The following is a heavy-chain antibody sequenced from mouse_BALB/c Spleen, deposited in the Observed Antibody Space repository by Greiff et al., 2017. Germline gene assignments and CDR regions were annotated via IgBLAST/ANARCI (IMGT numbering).Heavy chain of an antibody. CDR2: INPSNGRT. J-gene: IGHJ3*01. CDR1: GYTFTSYW. D-gene: IGHD2-3*01. Sequence: VKQSCKASGYTFTSYWMHWVKQRPGQGLEWIGEINPSNGRTNYNEKFKSKATLTVDKSSSTAYMQLSSLTSEDSAVYYCARHGRDGYSSFAYWGQGTLVTVSA. CDR3: ARHGRDGYSSFAY. V-gene: IGHV1S81*02.